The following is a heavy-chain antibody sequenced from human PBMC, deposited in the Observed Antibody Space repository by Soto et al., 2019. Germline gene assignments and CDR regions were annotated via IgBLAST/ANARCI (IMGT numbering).Heavy chain of an antibody. CDR1: GFTFSSYS. CDR3: AKDRGTNARLGATFRGNWFDP. D-gene: IGHD1-26*01. Sequence: GGSLRLSCAASGFTFSSYSMNWVRQAPGKGLEWVSSISSSSSYIYYADSVKGRFTISRDNSKNTLYLQMNSLRAEDTAVYYCAKDRGTNARLGATFRGNWFDPWGQGTLVTVSS. V-gene: IGHV3-21*04. J-gene: IGHJ5*02. CDR2: ISSSSSYI.